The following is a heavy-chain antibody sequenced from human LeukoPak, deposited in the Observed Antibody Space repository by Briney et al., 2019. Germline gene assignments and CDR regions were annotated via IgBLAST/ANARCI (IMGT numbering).Heavy chain of an antibody. CDR1: GYIFTAYY. Sequence: ASVKVSCEASGYIFTAYYIHWLRQAPGQGLEWMGWINPNSGGTSFALNFLGRVTLTRDTSISTVYMELSRLRSDDTAVYYCARDLSGGALGAFDIWGQGTMVTVSS. V-gene: IGHV1-2*02. J-gene: IGHJ3*02. CDR2: INPNSGGT. CDR3: ARDLSGGALGAFDI. D-gene: IGHD2-15*01.